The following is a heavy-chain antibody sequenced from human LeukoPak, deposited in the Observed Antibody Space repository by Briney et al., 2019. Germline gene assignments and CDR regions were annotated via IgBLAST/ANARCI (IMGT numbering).Heavy chain of an antibody. D-gene: IGHD1-26*01. CDR1: GFTFSSYA. V-gene: IGHV3-30*04. J-gene: IGHJ4*02. Sequence: PGGSLRLSCAASGFTFSSYAMHWVRQAPGKGLEWVTLISYDGSNKYYADSVKGRFTISRDNAKKKLYLQMNSLRAEDTAVYYCAIMGEIVVPSSDYWGQGTLVTVSS. CDR2: ISYDGSNK. CDR3: AIMGEIVVPSSDY.